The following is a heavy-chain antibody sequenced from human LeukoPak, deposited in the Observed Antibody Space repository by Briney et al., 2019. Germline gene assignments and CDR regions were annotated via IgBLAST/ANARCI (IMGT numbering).Heavy chain of an antibody. CDR3: ASPPGYSSGPVRY. J-gene: IGHJ4*02. Sequence: GGSLRLSCAASGFTFSSYGMHWVRQAPGKGLEWVAVISYDGSNKYYADSVKGRFTISRDNSKNTLYLQMNSLRAEDTAVYYCASPPGYSSGPVRYWGQGTLVTVSS. V-gene: IGHV3-30*03. CDR1: GFTFSSYG. CDR2: ISYDGSNK. D-gene: IGHD6-19*01.